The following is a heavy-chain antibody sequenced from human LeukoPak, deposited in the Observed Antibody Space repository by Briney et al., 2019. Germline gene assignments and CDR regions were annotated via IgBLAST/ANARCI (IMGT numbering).Heavy chain of an antibody. CDR1: GYTFTDYY. Sequence: ASVKVSCKASGYTFTDYYFHWVGQAPGQGLERMGWIIPNSGGTNCAQKFQGRVTMTRDTSISTTYMELSSLRSDDTAVYYCARGPAAALFDYWGQGTLVTVSS. V-gene: IGHV1-2*02. J-gene: IGHJ4*02. D-gene: IGHD6-13*01. CDR3: ARGPAAALFDY. CDR2: IIPNSGGT.